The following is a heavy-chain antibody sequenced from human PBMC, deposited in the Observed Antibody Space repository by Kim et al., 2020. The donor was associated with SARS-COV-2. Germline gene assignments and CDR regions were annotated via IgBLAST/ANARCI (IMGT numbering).Heavy chain of an antibody. D-gene: IGHD1-26*01. CDR2: T. J-gene: IGHJ3*02. CDR3: AREWELNAFDI. Sequence: TNYNPSLKSRVTISVDTSKNQFSLKLSSVTAADTAVYYCAREWELNAFDIWGQGTMVTVSS. V-gene: IGHV4-59*01.